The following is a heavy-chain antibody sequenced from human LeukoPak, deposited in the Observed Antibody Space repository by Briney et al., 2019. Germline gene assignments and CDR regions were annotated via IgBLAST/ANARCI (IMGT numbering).Heavy chain of an antibody. D-gene: IGHD7-27*01. CDR1: GYTFTGYY. V-gene: IGHV1-2*06. CDR2: INPNSGGT. Sequence: ASVKVSCKASGYTFTGYYMHWVRQAPGQGLEWMGRINPNSGGTNYAQKFQGRVTMTRDTSISTAYMELSRLRSDDTAVYYCARGSGDPDACYYYYYMDVWGKGTTVTVSS. CDR3: ARGSGDPDACYYYYYMDV. J-gene: IGHJ6*03.